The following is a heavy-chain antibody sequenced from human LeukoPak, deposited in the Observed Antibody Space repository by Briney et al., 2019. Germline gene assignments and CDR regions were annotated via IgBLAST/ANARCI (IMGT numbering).Heavy chain of an antibody. CDR1: GFTFSSYN. Sequence: GGSLRLSCAASGFTFSSYNMNWVRQTPGQGLEWVSSITSGSSHIYYADSVKGRFTISRDNAKSSLYLQMNSLRAEDTAVYCCARDPYSGSYGADYYYYMDVWGKGTTVTISS. CDR2: ITSGSSHI. J-gene: IGHJ6*03. CDR3: ARDPYSGSYGADYYYYMDV. D-gene: IGHD1-26*01. V-gene: IGHV3-21*01.